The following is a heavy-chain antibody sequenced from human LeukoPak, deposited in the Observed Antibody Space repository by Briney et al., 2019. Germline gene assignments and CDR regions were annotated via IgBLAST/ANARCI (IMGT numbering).Heavy chain of an antibody. V-gene: IGHV5-51*01. CDR2: NYPGGSDT. Sequence: GESLKISLKGSGYSFTSYCIGWVRQMPGKGLEWVGINYPGGSDTRHSPSLQGQVTISADKSISTAYLQWSSLKASDTAMYYCYITMVRGVIIANQKRFDPWGQGTLVTVSS. D-gene: IGHD3-10*01. CDR1: GYSFTSYC. CDR3: YITMVRGVIIANQKRFDP. J-gene: IGHJ5*02.